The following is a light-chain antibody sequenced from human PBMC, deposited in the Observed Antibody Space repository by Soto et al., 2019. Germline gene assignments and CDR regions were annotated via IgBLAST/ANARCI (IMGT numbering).Light chain of an antibody. CDR2: EVT. CDR1: SSDLGGYNF. V-gene: IGLV2-8*01. Sequence: QSALTQPPSASGSPGQSVTISCTGTSSDLGGYNFVSWYQHHPGKAPKLMIYEVTKRPSGVPDRFSGSKSGKTASLTVSGLQAEDEADYYCTSYAGSNNYVFGTGTKVTVL. CDR3: TSYAGSNNYV. J-gene: IGLJ1*01.